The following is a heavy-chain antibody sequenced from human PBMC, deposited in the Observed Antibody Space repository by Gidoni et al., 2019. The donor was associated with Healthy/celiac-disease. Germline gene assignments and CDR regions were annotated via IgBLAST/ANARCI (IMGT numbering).Heavy chain of an antibody. CDR1: GFTVSSNY. D-gene: IGHD6-13*01. CDR2: IYSGGST. J-gene: IGHJ4*02. Sequence: EVQLVESGGGLIQPGGSLRLSCAASGFTVSSNYMSWVRQAPGKGLEWVSVIYSGGSTYYADSVKGRFTISRDNSKNTLYLQMNSLRAEDTAVYYCARQTGYSSSRFFDYWGQGTLVTVSS. V-gene: IGHV3-53*01. CDR3: ARQTGYSSSRFFDY.